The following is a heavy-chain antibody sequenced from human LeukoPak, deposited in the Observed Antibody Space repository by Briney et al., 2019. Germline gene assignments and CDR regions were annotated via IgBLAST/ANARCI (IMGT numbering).Heavy chain of an antibody. V-gene: IGHV3-23*01. CDR3: AKDQGTVTPGDLGY. Sequence: HAGGSLRLSCAASGFTFSSYGMGWVRQAPGKGLEWVSAISGSGGSTYYADSVKGRFTISRDNSKNTLYLQMNSLRAEDTAVYYCAKDQGTVTPGDLGYWGQGTLVTVSS. CDR2: ISGSGGST. D-gene: IGHD4-17*01. J-gene: IGHJ4*02. CDR1: GFTFSSYG.